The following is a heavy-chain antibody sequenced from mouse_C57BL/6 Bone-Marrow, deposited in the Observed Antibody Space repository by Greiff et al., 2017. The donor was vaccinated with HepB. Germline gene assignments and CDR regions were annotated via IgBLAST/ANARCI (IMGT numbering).Heavy chain of an antibody. CDR3: ELGPWFAY. V-gene: IGHV5-6*01. Sequence: EVQLVESGGDLVKPGGSLKLSCAASGFTFSSYGMSWVRQTPDKRLEWVATISSGGSYTYYPDSVKGRFTISRDNAKNTLYLQMSSLKSEDTAMYYCELGPWFAYWGQGTLVTVS. J-gene: IGHJ3*01. CDR2: ISSGGSYT. CDR1: GFTFSSYG. D-gene: IGHD4-1*01.